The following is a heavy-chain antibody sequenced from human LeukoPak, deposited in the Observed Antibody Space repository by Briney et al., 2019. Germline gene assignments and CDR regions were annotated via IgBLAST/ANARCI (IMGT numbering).Heavy chain of an antibody. J-gene: IGHJ3*02. Sequence: ASVKVSCKASGYIFTSYDINWVRQATGQGLEWMGWMNPNSGNTGYAQKFQGRVTMTRNTSISTAYMELSSLRSEDTAVYYCASSCGGDCYYRAFDIWGQGTMVTVSS. CDR3: ASSCGGDCYYRAFDI. CDR2: MNPNSGNT. CDR1: GYIFTSYD. D-gene: IGHD2-21*02. V-gene: IGHV1-8*01.